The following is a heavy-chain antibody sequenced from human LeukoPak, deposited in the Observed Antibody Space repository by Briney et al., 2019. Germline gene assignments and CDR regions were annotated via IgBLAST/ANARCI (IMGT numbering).Heavy chain of an antibody. CDR1: GGSISSGGYY. D-gene: IGHD1-26*01. J-gene: IGHJ4*02. V-gene: IGHV4-31*03. CDR3: ARCEVGATTSVDY. Sequence: SQTLSLTCTVSGGSISSGGYYWSWIRQHPGKGLEWIGYIYYSGSTYYNPSLKSRVTISVDTSKNQFSLKLSSVTAADTAVYYCARCEVGATTSVDYWGQGTLVTVSS. CDR2: IYYSGST.